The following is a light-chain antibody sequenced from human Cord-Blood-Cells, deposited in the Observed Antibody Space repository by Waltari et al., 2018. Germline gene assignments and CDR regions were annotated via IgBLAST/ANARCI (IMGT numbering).Light chain of an antibody. J-gene: IGKJ1*01. CDR3: QQRSNWPT. CDR2: DAS. CDR1: QSVSSY. Sequence: EIVLTQSPVPLSLSPGERDTLSCRASQSVSSYLAWYQQKPGQAPKLLIYDASNRATGIPARFSGSGSGTDFTLTISSLEPEDFAVYYCQQRSNWPTFGQGTKVEIK. V-gene: IGKV3-11*01.